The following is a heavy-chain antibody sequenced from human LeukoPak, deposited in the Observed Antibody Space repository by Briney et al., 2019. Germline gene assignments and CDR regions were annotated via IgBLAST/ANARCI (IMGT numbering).Heavy chain of an antibody. CDR1: GFTVSSNY. CDR3: ARDLTKYSSGWYDLGY. D-gene: IGHD6-19*01. J-gene: IGHJ4*02. Sequence: GGSLRLSCAASGFTVSSNYMSWVRQAPGKGLEWVSVIYSGGSTYYADSVKGRFTISRDNSKNTLYLQMNSLRAEDTAVYYCARDLTKYSSGWYDLGYWGQGTLVTVSS. CDR2: IYSGGST. V-gene: IGHV3-66*01.